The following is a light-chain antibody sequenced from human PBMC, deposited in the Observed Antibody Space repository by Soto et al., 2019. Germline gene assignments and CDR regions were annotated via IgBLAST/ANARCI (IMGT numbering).Light chain of an antibody. CDR2: EVS. CDR3: SSYAGSILGV. J-gene: IGLJ2*01. V-gene: IGLV2-8*01. CDR1: SSDVGGYKY. Sequence: QSALTQPPSASGSPGQSVTISCTGTSSDVGGYKYVSWYQQHPGKAPKLMIYEVSKRPSGVPDRFSGSKSGNTASLTVSGLQAEDEADYYCSSYAGSILGVVGGGTKLTVL.